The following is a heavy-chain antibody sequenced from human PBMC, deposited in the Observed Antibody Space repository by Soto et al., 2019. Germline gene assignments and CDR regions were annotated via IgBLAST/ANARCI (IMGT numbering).Heavy chain of an antibody. D-gene: IGHD6-13*01. Sequence: QVQLVESGGGVVQPGRSLRLSCAASGFTFSSYGMHWVRQAPDKGLEWVAVISYDGSNKYYPDYVKGRFTISRDNSKNTLYLQMNSLRAEDTAVYYCAVPPYSSSWYGFFQHWGQGNLVTVSS. V-gene: IGHV3-30*03. CDR1: GFTFSSYG. J-gene: IGHJ1*01. CDR2: ISYDGSNK. CDR3: AVPPYSSSWYGFFQH.